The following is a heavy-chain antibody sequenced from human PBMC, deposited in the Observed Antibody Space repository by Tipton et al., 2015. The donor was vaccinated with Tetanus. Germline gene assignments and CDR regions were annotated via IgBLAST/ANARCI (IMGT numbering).Heavy chain of an antibody. D-gene: IGHD3-10*01. CDR3: ARVRRAVWFGELFGAFDI. V-gene: IGHV3-30-3*01. CDR1: GFTFGDYA. Sequence: SLRLSCTASGFTFGDYAMSWFRQAPGKGLEWVAVISYDGSNKYYADSVKGRFTISRDNSKNTLYLQMNSLRAEDTAVYYCARVRRAVWFGELFGAFDIWGQGTMVTVSS. CDR2: ISYDGSNK. J-gene: IGHJ3*02.